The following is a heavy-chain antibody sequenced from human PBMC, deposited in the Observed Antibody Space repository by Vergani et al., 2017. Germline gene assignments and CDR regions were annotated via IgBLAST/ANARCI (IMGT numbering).Heavy chain of an antibody. V-gene: IGHV3-30*02. CDR2: IRYDGSNK. CDR1: GFTFSSYG. CDR3: AKDLPYYYGSGSYFDY. D-gene: IGHD3-10*01. J-gene: IGHJ4*02. Sequence: QVQLVESGGGVVQPGGSLRLSCAASGFTFSSYGMHWVRQAPGKGLEWVAFIRYDGSNKYYADSVKGRFTISRDNSKNTLYLQMNSLRAEDTAVYYCAKDLPYYYGSGSYFDYWGQGTLVTGSS.